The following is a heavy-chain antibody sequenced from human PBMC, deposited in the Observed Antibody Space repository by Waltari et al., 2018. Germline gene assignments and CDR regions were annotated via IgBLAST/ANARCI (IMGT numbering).Heavy chain of an antibody. CDR3: AKEGFSSSWYTWFDS. J-gene: IGHJ5*01. CDR1: GFTCINYA. CDR2: ISGSGGAT. Sequence: EVQLVESGGGLEQVGGSLKLSCVASGFTCINYAMSWVRQAPGKGLQWVSAISGSGGATYYADSVKGRFTISRDNSKNTLYLQINSLRAEDAAVYFCAKEGFSSSWYTWFDSWGQGTLVTVSS. D-gene: IGHD6-13*01. V-gene: IGHV3-23*04.